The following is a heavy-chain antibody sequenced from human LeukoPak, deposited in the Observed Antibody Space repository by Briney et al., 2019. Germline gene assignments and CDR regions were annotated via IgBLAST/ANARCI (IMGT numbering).Heavy chain of an antibody. CDR1: EYTFTSYD. D-gene: IGHD6-6*01. V-gene: IGHV1-8*01. CDR3: ARGSWGEIAGRKSFEF. CDR2: MNPNSGNT. J-gene: IGHJ4*02. Sequence: GASVKVSCKASEYTFTSYDINWVRQAPGQGLEWMGWMNPNSGNTGCAQKFQGRVTMTRVTSISTAYMELNNLTSEDTAVYYCARGSWGEIAGRKSFEFWGQGSLVTVSS.